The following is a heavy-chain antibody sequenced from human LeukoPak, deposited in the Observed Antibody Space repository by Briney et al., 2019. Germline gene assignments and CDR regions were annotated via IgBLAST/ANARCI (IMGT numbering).Heavy chain of an antibody. Sequence: PGGSLRLTXAASGFTFSSYEMNWVRQAPGKGLEWVSYISSSGSTIYYADSVKGRLTISRDNAKNSLYLQMNSLRAEDTAVYYCARMNDYGDYGRDDYWGQGTLVTVSS. V-gene: IGHV3-48*03. CDR3: ARMNDYGDYGRDDY. J-gene: IGHJ4*02. D-gene: IGHD4-17*01. CDR1: GFTFSSYE. CDR2: ISSSGSTI.